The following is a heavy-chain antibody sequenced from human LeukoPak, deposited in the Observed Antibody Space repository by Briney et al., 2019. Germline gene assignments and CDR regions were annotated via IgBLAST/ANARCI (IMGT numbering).Heavy chain of an antibody. CDR2: IIPIFGTA. J-gene: IGHJ6*04. CDR1: GGTFSIYA. V-gene: IGHV1-69*13. Sequence: GASVKVSCKASGGTFSIYAISWVRQAPGQGLEWMGGIIPIFGTANYAQKFQGRVTITADESTSTAYMELSSLRSEDTAVYYCARVVTAMVRGDYYYYGMDVWGKGTTVTVSS. CDR3: ARVVTAMVRGDYYYYGMDV. D-gene: IGHD5-18*01.